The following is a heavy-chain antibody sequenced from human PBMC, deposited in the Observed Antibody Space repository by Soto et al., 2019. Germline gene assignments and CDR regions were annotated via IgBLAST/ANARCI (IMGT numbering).Heavy chain of an antibody. CDR2: IYYSGST. CDR1: GGSISSGGYY. J-gene: IGHJ5*02. V-gene: IGHV4-31*03. Sequence: QVQLQESGPGLVKPSQTLSLTCTVSGGSISSGGYYWSWIRQHPGKGLEWIGYIYYSGSTYYNPSLKSRVTISVDTSKNQFSPKLSSVTAADTAVYYCARAGSHVWGSYRENWFDPWGQGTLVTVSS. CDR3: ARAGSHVWGSYRENWFDP. D-gene: IGHD3-16*02.